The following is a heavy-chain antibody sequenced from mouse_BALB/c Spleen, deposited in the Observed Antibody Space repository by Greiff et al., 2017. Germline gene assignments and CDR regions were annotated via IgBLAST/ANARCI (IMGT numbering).Heavy chain of an antibody. CDR1: GFTFSSYA. J-gene: IGHJ4*01. D-gene: IGHD1-2*01. CDR2: ISSGGSYT. Sequence: EVNVVESGGGLVKPGGSLKLSCAASGFTFSSYAMSWVRQTPEKRLEWVATISSGGSYTYYPDSVKGRFTISRDNAKNTLYLQMSSLRSEDTAMYDCARDGGYRGMDYGGQGTSVTVSS. CDR3: ARDGGYRGMDY. V-gene: IGHV5-9-3*01.